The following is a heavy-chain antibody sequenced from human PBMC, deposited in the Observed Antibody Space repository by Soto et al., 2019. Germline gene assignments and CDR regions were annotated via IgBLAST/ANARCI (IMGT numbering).Heavy chain of an antibody. D-gene: IGHD2-15*01. CDR1: GYTFTSYG. Sequence: ASVKVSCKASGYTFTSYGISWVRQAPGQGLEWMGWISAYNGNTNYAQKLQGRVTMTTDTSTSTAYMELRSLRSDDTAVYYCAREAEGGHHYYYYYGMDVWGQGTTVTVSS. V-gene: IGHV1-18*01. CDR3: AREAEGGHHYYYYYGMDV. CDR2: ISAYNGNT. J-gene: IGHJ6*02.